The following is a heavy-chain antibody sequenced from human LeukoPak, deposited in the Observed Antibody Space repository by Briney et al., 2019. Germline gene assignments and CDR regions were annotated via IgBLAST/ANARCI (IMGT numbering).Heavy chain of an antibody. Sequence: ASVKVSCKASGYTFTSYDINWVRQATGQGLEWMGWMNPNSGNTGYAQKFQGRVTMTRNTSISTAYMELSSLRSEDTAVYYCARLYSSGWSDAFDIWGQGTMVTVSS. CDR1: GYTFTSYD. CDR3: ARLYSSGWSDAFDI. CDR2: MNPNSGNT. V-gene: IGHV1-8*01. D-gene: IGHD6-19*01. J-gene: IGHJ3*02.